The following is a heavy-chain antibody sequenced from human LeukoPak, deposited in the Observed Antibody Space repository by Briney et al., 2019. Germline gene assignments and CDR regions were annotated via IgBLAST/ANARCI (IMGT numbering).Heavy chain of an antibody. Sequence: SETLSLTCTVSGYSISSGYYWGWIRQPPGKGPEWIGSIYHSGSTYYNPSLKSRVTISVDTSKNQFSLKLSSVTAADTAVYYCARVAYSGYGYWGQGTLVTVSS. CDR3: ARVAYSGYGY. V-gene: IGHV4-38-2*02. J-gene: IGHJ4*02. CDR1: GYSISSGYY. CDR2: IYHSGST. D-gene: IGHD5-12*01.